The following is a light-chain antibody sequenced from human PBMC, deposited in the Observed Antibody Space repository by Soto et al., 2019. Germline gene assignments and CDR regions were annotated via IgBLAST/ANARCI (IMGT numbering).Light chain of an antibody. CDR3: GSWDTNLSSWV. Sequence: QSVLTQPPSVSAAPGQTVTISCSGRSSNIGTNYVSWYQHLPGTAPKLLIYDNNKRPSEIPDRFSGSQSGTSATLGITGLKTGDEADYFCGSWDTNLSSWVFGGGPKLTVL. CDR2: DNN. J-gene: IGLJ3*02. CDR1: SSNIGTNY. V-gene: IGLV1-51*01.